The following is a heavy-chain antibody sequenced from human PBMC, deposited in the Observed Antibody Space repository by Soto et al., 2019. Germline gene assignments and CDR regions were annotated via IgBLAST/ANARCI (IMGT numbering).Heavy chain of an antibody. D-gene: IGHD1-26*01. Sequence: QVQLVQSGAEVKKPGSSVKVSCKVSGDSFSRFAFTWVRQAPGQGLEWMGGVIPVSGTSNYAQRFQGRVSCTADASTSTAYVEVSSLTSEDTSVYYCVGTTGDSGSWRDYCGQGTLVTVSS. CDR3: VGTTGDSGSWRDY. J-gene: IGHJ4*02. CDR1: GDSFSRFA. CDR2: VIPVSGTS. V-gene: IGHV1-69*01.